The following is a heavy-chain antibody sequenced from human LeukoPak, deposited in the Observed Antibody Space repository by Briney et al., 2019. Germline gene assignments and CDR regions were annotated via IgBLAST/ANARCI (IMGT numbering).Heavy chain of an antibody. Sequence: RPGGSLRLSCAASGFTFSSYGMSWVRQAPGKGLEWVSAISGSGGSTYYADSVKGRFTISRDNSKNTLYLQMNSLRAEDTAVYYCAKTSYYDSSGSYAFDIWGQGTMVTVSS. CDR1: GFTFSSYG. CDR2: ISGSGGST. CDR3: AKTSYYDSSGSYAFDI. J-gene: IGHJ3*02. V-gene: IGHV3-23*01. D-gene: IGHD3-22*01.